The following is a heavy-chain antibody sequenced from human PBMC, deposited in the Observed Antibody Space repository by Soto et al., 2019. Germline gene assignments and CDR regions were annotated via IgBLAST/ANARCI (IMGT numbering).Heavy chain of an antibody. CDR3: ASSGWYRLDYNYYYGMDV. D-gene: IGHD6-19*01. CDR2: IIPIFGTA. V-gene: IGHV1-69*13. J-gene: IGHJ6*02. CDR1: GGTFSSYA. Sequence: ASVKVSFKASGGTFSSYAISWLRQAPGQGLEWMGGIIPIFGTANYAQKFQGRVTITADESTSTAYMELSSLRSEDTAVYYCASSGWYRLDYNYYYGMDVWGQGTTVTVSS.